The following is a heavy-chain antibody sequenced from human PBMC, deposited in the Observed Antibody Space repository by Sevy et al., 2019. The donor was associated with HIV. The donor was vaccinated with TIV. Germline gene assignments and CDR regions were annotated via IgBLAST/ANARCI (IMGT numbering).Heavy chain of an antibody. V-gene: IGHV1-2*06. Sequence: ASVKVSCKASGYTFTGYYMHWVRQAPGQGLEWMGRINPNSGGTNYAQKFQGRVTMTRDTSISTAYMELSRLRSDDTAVYYCARVAYGSGSYYNGILDYWGQGTLVTVS. CDR2: INPNSGGT. CDR1: GYTFTGYY. CDR3: ARVAYGSGSYYNGILDY. D-gene: IGHD3-10*01. J-gene: IGHJ4*02.